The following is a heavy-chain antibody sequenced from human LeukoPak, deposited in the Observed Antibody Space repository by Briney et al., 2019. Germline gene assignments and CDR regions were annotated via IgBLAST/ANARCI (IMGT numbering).Heavy chain of an antibody. CDR2: INHSGST. J-gene: IGHJ3*02. V-gene: IGHV4-34*01. Sequence: SETLSLTFAVYGGSFSGYYWSWIPQPPGKGLEWIGEINHSGSTNYNPSLKSRVTISVDTSKNQFSLKLSSVTAADTAVYYCARTPTTVTTRGAFDIWGQGTMVTLSS. D-gene: IGHD4-17*01. CDR3: ARTPTTVTTRGAFDI. CDR1: GGSFSGYY.